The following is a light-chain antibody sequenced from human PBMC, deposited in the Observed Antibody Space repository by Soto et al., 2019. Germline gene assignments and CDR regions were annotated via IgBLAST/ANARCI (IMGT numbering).Light chain of an antibody. CDR2: EVS. Sequence: QSVLTQPPSASGSPGQSVTISCTGTSSDVGAYNYVSWYQQLPGKAPKLIIYEVSKRPSGVPDRFSGSKSGNTASLTVSGLQAEDEADYYCTSYAGTYSFFYVFGTGPKVTV. CDR3: TSYAGTYSFFYV. V-gene: IGLV2-8*01. CDR1: SSDVGAYNY. J-gene: IGLJ1*01.